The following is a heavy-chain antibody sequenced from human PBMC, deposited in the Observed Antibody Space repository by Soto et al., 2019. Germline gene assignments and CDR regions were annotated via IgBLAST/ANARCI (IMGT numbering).Heavy chain of an antibody. J-gene: IGHJ4*02. CDR1: EFTFSNYA. CDR2: ISYDGNNK. V-gene: IGHV3-30*03. CDR3: ARGPSYSDSYFDH. D-gene: IGHD4-17*01. Sequence: GGSLRLSCAASEFTFSNYAMHWVRQAPGKGLQWLAVISYDGNNKYYADSVEGRFAISRDNSKNTVYLQMNSLRLEDTAVYYCARGPSYSDSYFDHWGQGTLVTVSS.